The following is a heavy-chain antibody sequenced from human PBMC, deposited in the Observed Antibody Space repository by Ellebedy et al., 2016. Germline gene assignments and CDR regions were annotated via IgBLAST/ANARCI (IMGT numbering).Heavy chain of an antibody. CDR3: ARNSHDGVRTSEAHYHP. CDR1: GYTFLNYD. D-gene: IGHD4/OR15-4a*01. Sequence: ASVKVSCXASGYTFLNYDISWVRQAPGQGLEWMGGSSNTNYAQKFQGRVTMTTDTSTRSGYMELRSLTSDDTAVYYCARNSHDGVRTSEAHYHPWGQGTLVTV. CDR2: SSNT. J-gene: IGHJ4*02. V-gene: IGHV1-18*01.